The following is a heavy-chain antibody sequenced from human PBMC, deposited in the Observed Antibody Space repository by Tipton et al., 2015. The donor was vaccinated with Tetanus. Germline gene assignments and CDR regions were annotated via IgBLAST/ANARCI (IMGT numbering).Heavy chain of an antibody. CDR2: ISYDGSNK. CDR1: GFTFSSYG. V-gene: IGHV3-30*18. CDR3: AKDVLWFGELLWFFDY. J-gene: IGHJ4*02. D-gene: IGHD3-10*01. Sequence: SLRLSCAASGFTFSSYGMHWVRQAPGKGLEWVAVISYDGSNKYYADSVKGRFTISRDNSKNTLYLQMNSLRAEDTAVYYCAKDVLWFGELLWFFDYWGQGTLVTVSS.